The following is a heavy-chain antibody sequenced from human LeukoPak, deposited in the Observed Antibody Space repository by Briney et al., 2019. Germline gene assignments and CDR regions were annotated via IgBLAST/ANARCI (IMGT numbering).Heavy chain of an antibody. D-gene: IGHD3-22*01. J-gene: IGHJ4*02. CDR1: GFTVSDSF. V-gene: IGHV3-53*01. CDR3: ARAGYFDSSAYPFDY. CDR2: IYVAGST. Sequence: GGSLRLSCAASGFTVSDSFMTWVRQAPGKGLEWVSVIYVAGSTYYADSVKGRFTVSRDNSKNTLYLQMNSLRADDTAVYYCARAGYFDSSAYPFDYWGQGTLVTVSS.